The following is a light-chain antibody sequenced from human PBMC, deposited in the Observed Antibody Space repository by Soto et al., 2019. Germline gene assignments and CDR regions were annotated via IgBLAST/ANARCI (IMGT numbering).Light chain of an antibody. V-gene: IGKV3-11*01. CDR3: QQRNDWPPGYT. CDR2: DTS. Sequence: EIVLTQSPATLSLSPGETATLSCRASQSFSVYLAWYQQKPGQAPRLLIYDTSNRATGIPARFSGSGSGPDFILTISSLEPEDFAIYYCQQRNDWPPGYTFGQGTKLEIK. J-gene: IGKJ2*01. CDR1: QSFSVY.